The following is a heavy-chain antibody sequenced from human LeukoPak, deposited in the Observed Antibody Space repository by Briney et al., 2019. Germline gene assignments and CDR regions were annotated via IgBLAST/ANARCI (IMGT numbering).Heavy chain of an antibody. V-gene: IGHV1-2*04. D-gene: IGHD3-16*02. J-gene: IGHJ4*02. CDR1: GYTFTGYY. CDR2: INPNSGGT. Sequence: GASVKVSCKASGYTFTGYYMHWVRQAPGQGLEWMGWINPNSGGTNYAQRFQGWVTMTRDTSISTAYMELSRLRSDDTAVYYCARAGIYDYVWGSYRHPSFDYWGQGTLVTVSS. CDR3: ARAGIYDYVWGSYRHPSFDY.